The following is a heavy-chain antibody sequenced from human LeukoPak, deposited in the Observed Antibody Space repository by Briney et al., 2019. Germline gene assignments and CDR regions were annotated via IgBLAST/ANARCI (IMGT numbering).Heavy chain of an antibody. V-gene: IGHV3-23*01. CDR1: GFTFSSYA. CDR3: AKAGTYYDILTGYYNPEIPFYYFDY. Sequence: PGGSLRLSCAASGFTFSSYAMSWVRQAPGKGLEWVSAISGSGGSTYYADSVKGRFTISRDNSKNTLYLQMNSLRAEDTAVYYCAKAGTYYDILTGYYNPEIPFYYFDYWGQGTLVTVSS. D-gene: IGHD3-9*01. J-gene: IGHJ4*02. CDR2: ISGSGGST.